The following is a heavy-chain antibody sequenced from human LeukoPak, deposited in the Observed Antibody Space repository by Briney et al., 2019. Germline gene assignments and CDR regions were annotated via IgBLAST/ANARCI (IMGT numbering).Heavy chain of an antibody. D-gene: IGHD2-8*01. V-gene: IGHV1-18*01. J-gene: IGHJ4*02. CDR2: ISAYNGNT. CDR3: AREGVCTNGVCYPDY. CDR1: GYTFTSYG. Sequence: ASVKVSCKASGYTFTSYGISWVRQAPGQGLEWMGWISAYNGNTNYAQKLQGRVTMTTDTSTSTAYMELRSLRSDDTAVYYCAREGVCTNGVCYPDYWGQGTLVTVSS.